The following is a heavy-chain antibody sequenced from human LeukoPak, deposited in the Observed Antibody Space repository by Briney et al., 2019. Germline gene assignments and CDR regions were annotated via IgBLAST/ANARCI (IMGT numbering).Heavy chain of an antibody. CDR1: GFTFTNYT. CDR3: AKAKYSSGWYQHY. Sequence: PGGSLRLSCAASGFTFTNYTMHWVRQAPGKGLEYVSAISRNGIRTYYANSVKGRFTISRDNSKNTLYLQMGSLRAEDTAVYYCAKAKYSSGWYQHYWGQGTLVTVSS. D-gene: IGHD6-19*01. V-gene: IGHV3-64*01. J-gene: IGHJ4*02. CDR2: ISRNGIRT.